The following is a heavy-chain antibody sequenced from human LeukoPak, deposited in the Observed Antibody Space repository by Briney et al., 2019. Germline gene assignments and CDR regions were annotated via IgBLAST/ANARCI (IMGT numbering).Heavy chain of an antibody. D-gene: IGHD3-22*01. J-gene: IGHJ1*01. Sequence: GGSLRLSCAASGFSFSSYWMHWVRQAPGKGLVWVSRIKSDGKTNYADSVKGGFSISRDNAKNTVSLQMNSLRPEDTGVYYCARAPSEIGGYYPEYFRHWGQGTLVTVSS. CDR2: IKSDGKT. CDR1: GFSFSSYW. CDR3: ARAPSEIGGYYPEYFRH. V-gene: IGHV3-74*01.